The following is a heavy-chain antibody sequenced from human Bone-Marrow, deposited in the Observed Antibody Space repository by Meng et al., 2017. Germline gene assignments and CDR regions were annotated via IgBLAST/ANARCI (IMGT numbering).Heavy chain of an antibody. CDR2: MNPNSGNT. D-gene: IGHD5-18*01. CDR1: GYAFTSYD. Sequence: QGQLVQSGAVVKKHGASVKVSCKAFGYAFTSYDINWVRQATGQGLEWMGWMNPNSGNTGYAQKFQGRVTMTRNTSISTAYMELSSLRSEDTAVYYCARRRIQSTNWFDPWGQGTLVTVSS. V-gene: IGHV1-8*01. J-gene: IGHJ5*02. CDR3: ARRRIQSTNWFDP.